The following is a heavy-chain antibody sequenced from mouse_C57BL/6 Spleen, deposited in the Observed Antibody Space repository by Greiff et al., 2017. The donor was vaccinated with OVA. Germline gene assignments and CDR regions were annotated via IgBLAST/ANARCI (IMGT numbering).Heavy chain of an antibody. J-gene: IGHJ3*01. D-gene: IGHD2-4*01. Sequence: VQLVESGPGLVAPSQSLSITCTVSGFSLNSYGVSWVCQPPGKGLEWMGVIWGDGSTNYNSALISILSISKDNSKSQFFLKLNSLQTDDTATYYCANDYDEGFAYWGQGTLVTVSA. V-gene: IGHV2-3*01. CDR3: ANDYDEGFAY. CDR2: IWGDGST. CDR1: GFSLNSYG.